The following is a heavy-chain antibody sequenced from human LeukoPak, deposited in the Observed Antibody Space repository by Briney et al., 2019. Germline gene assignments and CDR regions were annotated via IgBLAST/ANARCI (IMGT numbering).Heavy chain of an antibody. CDR1: GYSISSGYY. V-gene: IGHV4-38-2*02. CDR3: VRGMGGGVSNFDY. CDR2: IYHSGSS. D-gene: IGHD3-16*01. Sequence: SETLSLTCTVSGYSISSGYYWGWIRQPPGKGLEWIGSIYHSGSSYYNPSLNSRVTISVDTSKNQFSLKLSSVAAADTAVYYCVRGMGGGVSNFDYWGQGTLVTVSS. J-gene: IGHJ4*02.